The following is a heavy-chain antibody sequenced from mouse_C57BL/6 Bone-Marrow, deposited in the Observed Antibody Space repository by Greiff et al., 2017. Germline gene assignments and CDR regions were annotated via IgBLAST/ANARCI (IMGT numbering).Heavy chain of an antibody. J-gene: IGHJ3*01. V-gene: IGHV1-53*01. D-gene: IGHD2-2*01. CDR1: GYTFTSYW. CDR2: INPSNGGT. CDR3: AREGYADAY. Sequence: QVQLQQPGPELVKPGASVKLSCKASGYTFTSYWMHWVKQRPGQGLEWIGNINPSNGGTNSNEKFKSKATLTVDKSSSTAYMHLSSLTSEYSAVYDCAREGYADAYWGQGTLVTGSA.